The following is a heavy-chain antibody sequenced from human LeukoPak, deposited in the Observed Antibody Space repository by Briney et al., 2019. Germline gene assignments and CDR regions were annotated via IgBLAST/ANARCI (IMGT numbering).Heavy chain of an antibody. V-gene: IGHV3-48*01. Sequence: GGSLRLSCAASGFTFSSYSMNWVRQAPGKGLEWVSYISSSSSSTIYYADSVKGRFTISRDNAKNSLYLQMNSLRAEDTAVYYCARDVPAATDAFDIWGQGTMVTVSS. CDR1: GFTFSSYS. J-gene: IGHJ3*02. D-gene: IGHD2-15*01. CDR3: ARDVPAATDAFDI. CDR2: ISSSSSSTI.